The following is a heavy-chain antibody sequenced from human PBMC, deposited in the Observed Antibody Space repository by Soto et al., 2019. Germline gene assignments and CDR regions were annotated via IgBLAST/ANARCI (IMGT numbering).Heavy chain of an antibody. V-gene: IGHV5-51*01. J-gene: IGHJ4*02. CDR1: GYSFTMYW. Sequence: GESLKMSCDGSGYSFTMYWIGLVLQMPGKGLEWMGIIYPGDSDTRYSPSFQGQVTISTDKSISTAYLQWSSLKASDTALYYCVQDWLSEPYGRFENWGQGALVTVSS. D-gene: IGHD3-10*01. CDR2: IYPGDSDT. CDR3: VQDWLSEPYGRFEN.